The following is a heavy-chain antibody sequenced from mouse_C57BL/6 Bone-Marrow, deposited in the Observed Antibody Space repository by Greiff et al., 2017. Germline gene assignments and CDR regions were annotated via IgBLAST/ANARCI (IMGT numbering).Heavy chain of an antibody. D-gene: IGHD2-3*01. J-gene: IGHJ2*01. CDR3: SSFDGNYFDF. Sequence: EVQLQQSGAELVRPGASVKLSCTASGFNIKDDYIHWVKQRPEQGLEWIGWIDPEIGDTEYASKFQGKATITSDTSYNTAYLQLSSLTSEYTAVYYCSSFDGNYFDFWGQGTPLTVAS. CDR1: GFNIKDDY. V-gene: IGHV14-4*01. CDR2: IDPEIGDT.